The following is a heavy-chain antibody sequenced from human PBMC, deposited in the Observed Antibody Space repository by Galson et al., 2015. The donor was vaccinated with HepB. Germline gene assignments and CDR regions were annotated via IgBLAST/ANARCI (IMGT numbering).Heavy chain of an antibody. CDR3: ASLPAPRYYYGMDV. J-gene: IGHJ6*02. CDR2: IIPIFGTA. Sequence: SVKVSCKASGGTFSSYAISWVRQAPGQGLEWMGGIIPIFGTANYAQKFQGRVTITADESTSTAYMELSSLRSEDTAVYYCASLPAPRYYYGMDVWGQGTTVTVSS. D-gene: IGHD5/OR15-5a*01. CDR1: GGTFSSYA. V-gene: IGHV1-69*13.